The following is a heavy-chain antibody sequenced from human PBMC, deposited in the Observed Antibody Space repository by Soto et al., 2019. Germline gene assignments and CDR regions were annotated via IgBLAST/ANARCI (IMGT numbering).Heavy chain of an antibody. Sequence: PSETLSVSSIFSVGSINDFYWSWIGQPPGKGLDWIGYIYYSGSTDYNPSLKGRVTISVDTSKNQFSLKLRSVTAADTAVYYCARVGGVAARTFDYWGQGTLVTVSS. J-gene: IGHJ4*02. CDR3: ARVGGVAARTFDY. CDR2: IYYSGST. D-gene: IGHD6-6*01. CDR1: VGSINDFY. V-gene: IGHV4-59*01.